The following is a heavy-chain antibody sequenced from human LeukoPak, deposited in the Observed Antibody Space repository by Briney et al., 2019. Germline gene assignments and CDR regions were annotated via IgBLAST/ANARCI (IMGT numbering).Heavy chain of an antibody. V-gene: IGHV1-18*01. CDR2: ISAYNGNT. CDR1: GYTFTSYG. Sequence: ASVKVSCKASGYTFTSYGISWVRQAPGQGLEWMGWISAYNGNTNYAQKLQGRVTMTTDTSTSTAYMELRSLGSDDTAVYYCARATLEWLPPYYFDYWGQGTLVTVSS. CDR3: ARATLEWLPPYYFDY. D-gene: IGHD3-3*01. J-gene: IGHJ4*02.